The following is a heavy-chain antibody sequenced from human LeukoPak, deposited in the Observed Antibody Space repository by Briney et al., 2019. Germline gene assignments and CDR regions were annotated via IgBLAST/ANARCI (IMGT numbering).Heavy chain of an antibody. CDR1: GFTFDDYA. D-gene: IGHD5-18*01. Sequence: GGSLRLSCTASGFTFDDYAMSRVRQAPGRGLEWVGFIRGQAYDGTAEFAASVRARFTGSRDDSKSIAYLQMNSLKTEDTAVYYCTRSTWIQLSSPFDYWGQGTLVTVSS. V-gene: IGHV3-49*04. CDR2: IRGQAYDGTA. CDR3: TRSTWIQLSSPFDY. J-gene: IGHJ4*02.